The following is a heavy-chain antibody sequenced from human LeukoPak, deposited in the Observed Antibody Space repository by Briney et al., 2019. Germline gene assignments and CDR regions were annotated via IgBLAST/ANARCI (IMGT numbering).Heavy chain of an antibody. CDR3: ARGEQQWLVLHGYYYYMDV. D-gene: IGHD6-19*01. J-gene: IGHJ6*03. V-gene: IGHV4-59*01. CDR1: GGSISSYY. CDR2: IYYSGST. Sequence: SETLSLTCTVSGGSISSYYWSWIRQPAGKGLEWIGYIYYSGSTNYNPSLKSRVTISVDTSKNQFSLKLSSVTAADTAVYYCARGEQQWLVLHGYYYYMDVWGKGTTVTVSS.